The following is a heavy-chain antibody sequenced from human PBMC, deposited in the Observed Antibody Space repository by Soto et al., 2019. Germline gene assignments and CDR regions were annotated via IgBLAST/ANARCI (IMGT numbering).Heavy chain of an antibody. V-gene: IGHV3-23*01. Sequence: GGSLRLSCVASGVTFSSYAMSWVRQAPGKGLEWVSVISGSGGSTYYADSVKGRFTISRDNSKNTLYLQMNSLRAEDTAVYYCAKRTVGWYFDLWGRGTLVTVSS. CDR2: ISGSGGST. CDR3: AKRTVGWYFDL. CDR1: GVTFSSYA. J-gene: IGHJ2*01. D-gene: IGHD4-17*01.